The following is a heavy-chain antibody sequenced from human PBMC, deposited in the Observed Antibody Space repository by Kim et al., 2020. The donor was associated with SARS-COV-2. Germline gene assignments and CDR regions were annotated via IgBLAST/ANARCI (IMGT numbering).Heavy chain of an antibody. CDR3: AKKGEYYYDSSGYYFDY. D-gene: IGHD3-22*01. J-gene: IGHJ4*02. V-gene: IGHV3-23*01. CDR2: ISGSGGST. Sequence: GGSLRLSCAASGFTFSSYAMSWVRQAPGKGLEWVSAISGSGGSTYYADSVKGRFTISRDNSRNTLYLQMNSLRAEDTAVYYCAKKGEYYYDSSGYYFDYWGQGTLVTVSS. CDR1: GFTFSSYA.